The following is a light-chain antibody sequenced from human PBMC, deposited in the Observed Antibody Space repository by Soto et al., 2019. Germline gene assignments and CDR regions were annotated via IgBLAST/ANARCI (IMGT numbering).Light chain of an antibody. CDR2: DAS. J-gene: IGKJ2*01. CDR3: QQSYRTPYT. CDR1: QPISIL. Sequence: DIQVTQSPSSLSASLGDRVAITCRASQPISILLNWFQQRPGKAPKLLIYDASTLQEGVPSRFSGSGSGTDFTLTITSLQPEDFATYYCQQSYRTPYTFGQGTKLAIK. V-gene: IGKV1-39*01.